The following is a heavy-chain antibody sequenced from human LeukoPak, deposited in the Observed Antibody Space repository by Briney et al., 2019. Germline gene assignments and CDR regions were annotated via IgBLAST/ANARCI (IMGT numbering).Heavy chain of an antibody. V-gene: IGHV4-34*01. D-gene: IGHD5-12*01. CDR2: INHSGST. J-gene: IGHJ2*01. CDR1: GGSFSGYY. Sequence: SETLSLTCAVYGGSFSGYYWSWIRQPPGKGLEWIGEINHSGSTNYNPSLKSRVTISVDTSKNQFSLKLSSVTAADTAVYYCARDGGYSGYDSYWYFDLWGRGTLVTVSS. CDR3: ARDGGYSGYDSYWYFDL.